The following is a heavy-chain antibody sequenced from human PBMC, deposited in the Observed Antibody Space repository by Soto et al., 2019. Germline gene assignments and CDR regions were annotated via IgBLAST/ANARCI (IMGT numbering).Heavy chain of an antibody. D-gene: IGHD3-3*01. CDR2: ISSGGDTT. V-gene: IGHV3-48*02. J-gene: IGHJ3*01. CDR3: ERGFLSNSFDW. CDR1: GFPFSVYS. Sequence: PGGSLRLSCVASGFPFSVYSMDWVRQAPGKGLEWVSYISSGGDTTHYADSVKGRFSISRDSAKNSVYLQMNSLRDEDTALYYCERGFLSNSFDWWGHGTMVTV.